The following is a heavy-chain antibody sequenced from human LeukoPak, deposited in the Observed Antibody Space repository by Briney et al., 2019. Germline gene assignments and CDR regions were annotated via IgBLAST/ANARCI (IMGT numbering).Heavy chain of an antibody. V-gene: IGHV3-21*01. CDR2: ISSSSSYI. CDR1: GFTFSSYS. Sequence: GGSLRLSCAASGFTFSSYSMTWVRQAPGKGLEWVSSISSSSSYIYYADSVKGRFTISRDNAKNSLYLQMNSLRAEDTAVYYCARDFAPTEGYYYGMDVWGQGTTVTVSS. J-gene: IGHJ6*02. CDR3: ARDFAPTEGYYYGMDV.